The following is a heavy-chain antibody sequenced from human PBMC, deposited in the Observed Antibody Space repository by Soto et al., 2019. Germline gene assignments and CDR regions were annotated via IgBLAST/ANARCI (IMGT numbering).Heavy chain of an antibody. CDR2: IYYSGST. D-gene: IGHD3-3*01. J-gene: IGHJ4*02. V-gene: IGHV4-59*01. Sequence: SETLSLTCTVSGGSISSYYWSWIRQPPGKGLEWIGYIYYSGSTNYNPSLKSRVTISVDTSKNQFSLKPSSVTAADTAVYYCARVHNFGVVKSPYYFDYWGQGTLVTVSS. CDR3: ARVHNFGVVKSPYYFDY. CDR1: GGSISSYY.